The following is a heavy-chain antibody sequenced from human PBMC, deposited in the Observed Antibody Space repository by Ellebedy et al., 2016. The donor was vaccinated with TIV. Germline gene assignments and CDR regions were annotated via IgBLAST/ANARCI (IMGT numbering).Heavy chain of an antibody. CDR2: MRSHTDGGTT. J-gene: IGHJ4*02. Sequence: GESLKISCAASGFTFGNAWMTWVRQAPGRGLEWVGRMRSHTDGGTTDYAAPVKGRFTISRDKSRDTLNLQMDRVRTEDTAVYYCTTAVYHVLTGYYLHWGQGTLVTVSS. V-gene: IGHV3-15*01. D-gene: IGHD3-9*01. CDR3: TTAVYHVLTGYYLH. CDR1: GFTFGNAW.